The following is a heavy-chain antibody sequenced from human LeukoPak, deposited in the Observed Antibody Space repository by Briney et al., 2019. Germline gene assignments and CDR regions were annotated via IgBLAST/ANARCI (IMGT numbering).Heavy chain of an antibody. CDR3: ASNYYDSSGYYYG. CDR1: GFTFSSYS. Sequence: GGSLRLSCAASGFTFSSYSMNWVRQAPGKGLEWVSSISSSSSYIYYADSVKGRFTISRDNAKNSLYLQMNNLRAEDTAVYYCASNYYDSSGYYYGWGQGTLVTVSS. J-gene: IGHJ4*02. CDR2: ISSSSSYI. D-gene: IGHD3-22*01. V-gene: IGHV3-21*01.